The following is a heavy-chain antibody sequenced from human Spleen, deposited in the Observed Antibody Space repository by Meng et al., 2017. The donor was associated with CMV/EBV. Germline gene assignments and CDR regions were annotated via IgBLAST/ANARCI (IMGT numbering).Heavy chain of an antibody. J-gene: IGHJ4*02. V-gene: IGHV4-38-2*02. CDR2: VYHSGST. D-gene: IGHD6-13*01. CDR1: GESITSGYF. CDR3: ARGQIAAAGTGIDY. Sequence: SETLSLTCTVSGESITSGYFWAWIRQPPGKGLEWIGSVYHSGSTYYNPSLENRLAMSVDTSKSQFSLKLSSVTAADTAVYYCARGQIAAAGTGIDYWGQGTLVTVSS.